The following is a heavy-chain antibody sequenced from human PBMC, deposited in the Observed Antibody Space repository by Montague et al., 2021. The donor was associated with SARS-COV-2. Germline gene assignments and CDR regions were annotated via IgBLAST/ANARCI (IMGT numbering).Heavy chain of an antibody. D-gene: IGHD2/OR15-2a*01. V-gene: IGHV4-59*01. J-gene: IGHJ5*01. Sequence: SETLSLTCTVSGGSISSSYWNWIRQPPGKGLEWIGYIYYSGSTNYSPSLKSRVTISVDTSKNQFSLKLNSVTAADTAVYYCAKNRWFDSWGQGTLVTVSS. CDR3: AKNRWFDS. CDR2: IYYSGST. CDR1: GGSISSSY.